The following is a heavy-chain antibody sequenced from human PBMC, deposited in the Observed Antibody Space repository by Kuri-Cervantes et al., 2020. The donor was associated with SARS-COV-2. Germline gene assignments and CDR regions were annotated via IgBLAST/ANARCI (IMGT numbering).Heavy chain of an antibody. CDR3: ARNWGRYYFDY. V-gene: IGHV4-38-2*01. J-gene: IGHJ4*02. D-gene: IGHD7-27*01. CDR1: GFTFSSYA. Sequence: GSLRLSCAASGFTFSSYAMGWIRQPPGKGLEWIGSIYYSGSTYYNPSLKSRVTISVDTSKNQFSLKLSSVTAADTAVYYCARNWGRYYFDYWGQGTLVTVSS. CDR2: IYYSGST.